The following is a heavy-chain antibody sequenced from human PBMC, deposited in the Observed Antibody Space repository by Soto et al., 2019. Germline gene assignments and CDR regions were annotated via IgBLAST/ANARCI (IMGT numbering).Heavy chain of an antibody. D-gene: IGHD3-22*01. CDR2: INPNDGST. J-gene: IGHJ4*02. Sequence: ASVKVSCKASGYTFTSYYVHCLRQAPGQGLEWMGKINPNDGSTAYAQKFQGRVTMTRDTSTSTIYVELGGLRSEDTAVYFCARASNPYYSGDHDGYFDFWGQGTQVTVS. CDR3: ARASNPYYSGDHDGYFDF. V-gene: IGHV1-46*01. CDR1: GYTFTSYY.